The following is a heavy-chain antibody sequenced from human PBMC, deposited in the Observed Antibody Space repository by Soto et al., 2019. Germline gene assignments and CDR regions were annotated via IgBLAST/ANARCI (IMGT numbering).Heavy chain of an antibody. J-gene: IGHJ3*01. CDR1: GFTFSSYG. Sequence: GGSLRLSCAASGFTFSSYGMHWVRQAPGKGLEWVAVIWYDGSNKYYADSVKGRFTISRDNYKNTLYLQLNSLRAEDTAVYYCARGPDILTGYYDDAFALWGQGTMVTVSS. CDR3: ARGPDILTGYYDDAFAL. CDR2: IWYDGSNK. V-gene: IGHV3-33*01. D-gene: IGHD3-9*01.